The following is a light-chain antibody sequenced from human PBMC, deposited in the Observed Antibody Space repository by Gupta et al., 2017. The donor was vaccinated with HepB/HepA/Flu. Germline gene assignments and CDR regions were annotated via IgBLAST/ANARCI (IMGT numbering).Light chain of an antibody. CDR1: QDISNY. Sequence: DILITQCPSSLSACVGDRVTIACQVCQDISNYLDWYQQKPGQAPKLLIYDASNGERGVTSIFSGSGYGTYVSFSSSMRHPEEIGTYYCKHDDNPPATTFGQGTRLEIK. CDR2: DAS. V-gene: IGKV1-33*01. CDR3: KHDDNPPATT. J-gene: IGKJ5*01.